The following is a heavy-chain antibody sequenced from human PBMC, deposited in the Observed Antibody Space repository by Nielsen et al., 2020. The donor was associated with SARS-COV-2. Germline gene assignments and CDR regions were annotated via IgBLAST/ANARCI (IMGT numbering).Heavy chain of an antibody. CDR2: VRSPTYGATS. Sequence: GESLKISCTASAFPFSDYYLSWVRQAPGKGLEWLGFVRSPTYGATSEYAASVRDRFTISRDESTRIAYLQMNSLRAEDTAVYYCAKASDIWGQGTMVTVSS. CDR1: AFPFSDYY. J-gene: IGHJ3*02. CDR3: AKASDI. V-gene: IGHV3-71*01.